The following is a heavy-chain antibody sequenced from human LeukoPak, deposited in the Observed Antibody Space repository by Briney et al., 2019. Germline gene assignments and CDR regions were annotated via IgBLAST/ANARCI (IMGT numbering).Heavy chain of an antibody. J-gene: IGHJ4*02. D-gene: IGHD6-13*01. CDR1: GYTFTSYG. CDR3: ARDLRVVAAAGIYVY. Sequence: ASVKVSCKASGYTFTSYGISWVRQAPGQGLEWMGWISAYNGNTNYAQKLQGRVTMTTDTSTGTAYMELRSLRSDDTAVYYCARDLRVVAAAGIYVYWGQGTLVTVSS. CDR2: ISAYNGNT. V-gene: IGHV1-18*01.